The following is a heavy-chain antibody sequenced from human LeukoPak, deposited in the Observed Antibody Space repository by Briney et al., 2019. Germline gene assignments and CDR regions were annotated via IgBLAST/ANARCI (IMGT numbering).Heavy chain of an antibody. D-gene: IGHD3-22*01. V-gene: IGHV3-53*05. CDR3: VRNEGNYYDSSGYYYFDY. Sequence: GGSLRLSCAASGFTVSTNYMSWVRQAPGKGLEWVSVIYSGGSTHYADSVKGRFTISRDNPKNTLYLQMSSLRAEDTAVYYCVRNEGNYYDSSGYYYFDYWGQGTLVTVSS. CDR1: GFTVSTNY. CDR2: IYSGGST. J-gene: IGHJ4*02.